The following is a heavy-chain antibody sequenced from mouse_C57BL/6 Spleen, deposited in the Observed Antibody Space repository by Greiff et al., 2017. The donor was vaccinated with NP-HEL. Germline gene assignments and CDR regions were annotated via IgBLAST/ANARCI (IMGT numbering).Heavy chain of an antibody. CDR1: GYTFTSYW. CDR2: IDPSDSET. CDR3: ASIYYDYDGYFDV. Sequence: QVQLQQSGAELVRPGSSVKLSCKASGYTFTSYWMHWVKQRPIQGLEWIGNIDPSDSETHYNQKFKDKATLTVDKSSSTAYMQLSSLTSEDSAVYYCASIYYDYDGYFDVWGTGTTVTVSS. J-gene: IGHJ1*03. V-gene: IGHV1-52*01. D-gene: IGHD2-4*01.